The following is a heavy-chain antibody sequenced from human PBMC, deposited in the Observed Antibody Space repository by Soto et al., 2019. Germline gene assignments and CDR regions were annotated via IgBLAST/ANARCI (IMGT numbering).Heavy chain of an antibody. CDR2: MNSSSTYI. J-gene: IGHJ6*02. CDR1: GLTFSSYD. CDR3: ARSMEYYGFWSYGMDV. D-gene: IGHD3-3*01. Sequence: GSXRPSCAAGGLTFSSYDMHCYRQAPGKGLEWVSFMNSSSTYIYYADSVKGRFTISRDNAKNALYLQMNSLRAADTAVYFCARSMEYYGFWSYGMDVWGQGTTVTVSS. V-gene: IGHV3-21*01.